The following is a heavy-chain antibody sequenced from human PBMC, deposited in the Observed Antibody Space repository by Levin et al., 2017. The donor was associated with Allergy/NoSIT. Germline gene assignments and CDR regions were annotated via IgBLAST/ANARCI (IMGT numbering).Heavy chain of an antibody. CDR2: IYYSGST. Sequence: RASETLSLTCTVSGGSISSSSYYWGWIRQPPGKGLEWIGSIYYSGSTYYNPSLKSRVTISVDTSKNQFSLKLSSVTAADTAVYYCATLRVQFDYWGQGTLVTVSS. J-gene: IGHJ4*02. D-gene: IGHD3-16*01. CDR1: GGSISSSSYY. V-gene: IGHV4-39*01. CDR3: ATLRVQFDY.